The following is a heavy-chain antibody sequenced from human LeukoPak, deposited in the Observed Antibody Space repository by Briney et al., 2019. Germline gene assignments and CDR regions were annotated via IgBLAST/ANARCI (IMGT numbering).Heavy chain of an antibody. Sequence: PSETLSLTCTVSGGSISSYCWSWIRQPPGKGLEWIGYIYYSGSTNYNPSLKSRVTISVDTSKNQFSLKLISVTAADTAVYYCAREGIAAAGTIGSSWFDPWGQATLVTVSS. J-gene: IGHJ5*02. V-gene: IGHV4-59*01. CDR2: IYYSGST. D-gene: IGHD6-13*01. CDR3: AREGIAAAGTIGSSWFDP. CDR1: GGSISSYC.